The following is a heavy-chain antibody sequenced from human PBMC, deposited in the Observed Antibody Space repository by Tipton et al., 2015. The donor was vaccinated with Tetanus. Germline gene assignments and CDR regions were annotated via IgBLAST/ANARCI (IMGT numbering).Heavy chain of an antibody. D-gene: IGHD2-8*01. CDR2: IYPGDSGT. V-gene: IGHV5-51*01. CDR3: ARAHCTDGVCNFDF. CDR1: GYIFNNYL. J-gene: IGHJ4*02. Sequence: QLVQSGGEVKKPGESLKISCKGSGYIFNNYLIGWVRQKPGKGLEWMGIIYPGDSGTRYSPSFQGQVTISVDKSINTAYLQWSSLKASDTSMFYCARAHCTDGVCNFDFWGQGALVTVAS.